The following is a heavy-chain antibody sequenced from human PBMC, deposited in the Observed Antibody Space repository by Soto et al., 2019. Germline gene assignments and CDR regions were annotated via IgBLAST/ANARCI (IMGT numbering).Heavy chain of an antibody. V-gene: IGHV3-23*01. CDR1: GFTFSSNA. CDR3: ARGLRGWHENSKAFDY. CDR2: ITPSGAIT. J-gene: IGHJ4*02. D-gene: IGHD1-7*01. Sequence: PGGSLRLSCAGSGFTFSSNAMSWVRQAPGKGLEWVSAITPSGAITYYADSVKGRFAISRDNSKNTLYLQMNSLRAEDTAVYYCARGLRGWHENSKAFDYWGLGTLVTVSS.